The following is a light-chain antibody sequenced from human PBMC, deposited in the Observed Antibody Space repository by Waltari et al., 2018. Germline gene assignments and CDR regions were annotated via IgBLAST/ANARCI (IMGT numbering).Light chain of an antibody. CDR2: KVS. CDR1: QSLVYSDGNIY. CDR3: MQGTNWPQS. V-gene: IGKV2-30*01. J-gene: IGKJ2*03. Sequence: DVVMTQSPLSLPVTLGQPASISCRSIQSLVYSDGNIYLNWFQQRPGQSPRRLICKVSRRDSGVPDRFSGSGSGTDFTLRISRVEAEDVGLYFCMQGTNWPQSFGQGTKLEIK.